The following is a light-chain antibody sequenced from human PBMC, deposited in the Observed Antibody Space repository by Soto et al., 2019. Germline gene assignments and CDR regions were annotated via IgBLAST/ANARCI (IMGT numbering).Light chain of an antibody. CDR2: DVS. CDR3: SSYTSSSTRV. J-gene: IGLJ2*01. V-gene: IGLV2-14*01. CDR1: SSDVGGYNY. Sequence: QSVLTQPASVSGSPGQSITISCTGTSSDVGGYNYVSWYQQHPGKAPKLMIYDVSNRPSGVSNRFSGSKSGNTASLTISGIQAEDEAAYYCSSYTSSSTRVFGGGTQLTVL.